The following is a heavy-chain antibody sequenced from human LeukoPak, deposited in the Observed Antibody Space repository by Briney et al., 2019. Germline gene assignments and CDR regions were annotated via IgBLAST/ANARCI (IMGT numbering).Heavy chain of an antibody. D-gene: IGHD3-22*01. J-gene: IGHJ4*02. V-gene: IGHV4-4*07. Sequence: SETLSLTCTVSGGSISNYYWSWIRQSAGKELEWIGRIYTSGSTNYNPSLKSRVSMSVDTSKNQFSLRLRSVTAADTAVYYCARESGYYYDTSGYTFDYWGQGILVTVSS. CDR2: IYTSGST. CDR3: ARESGYYYDTSGYTFDY. CDR1: GGSISNYY.